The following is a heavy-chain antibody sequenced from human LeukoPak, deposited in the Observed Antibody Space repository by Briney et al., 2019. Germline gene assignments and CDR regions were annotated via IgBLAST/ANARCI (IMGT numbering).Heavy chain of an antibody. CDR3: ARDLKAVYNIGLGLDY. J-gene: IGHJ4*02. CDR2: ISGYNGNT. Sequence: ASVKVSCKTSGYTFTNYGITWVRQAPGQGLECMGWISGYNGNTNYAQRLEGRVTMTTDTSTSTAYMELRSLRSDDTAVYYCARDLKAVYNIGLGLDYWGRGTLVTVSS. D-gene: IGHD6-19*01. V-gene: IGHV1-18*01. CDR1: GYTFTNYG.